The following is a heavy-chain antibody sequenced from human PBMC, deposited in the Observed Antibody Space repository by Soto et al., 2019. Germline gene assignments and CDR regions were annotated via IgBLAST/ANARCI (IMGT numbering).Heavy chain of an antibody. J-gene: IGHJ4*02. CDR1: GGSFRGYY. CDR3: ARRYGGNFDF. CDR2: INHSGST. V-gene: IGHV4-34*01. Sequence: PSETLSLTCAVYGGSFRGYYWTWIRQPPGTGLEWIGEINHSGSTNYNPSLKSRVTISVDTSKNQFSLKLTSVTAADTAVYYCARRYGGNFDFWVQGTLVTVST. D-gene: IGHD3-16*01.